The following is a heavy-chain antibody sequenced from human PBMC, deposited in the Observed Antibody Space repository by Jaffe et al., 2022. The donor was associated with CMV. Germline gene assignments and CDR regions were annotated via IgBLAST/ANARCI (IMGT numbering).Heavy chain of an antibody. CDR3: ARDHSSSWYFPSKYYYYGMDV. V-gene: IGHV3-33*01. CDR1: GFTFSSYG. D-gene: IGHD6-13*01. CDR2: IWYDGSNK. Sequence: QVQLVESGGGVVQPGRSLRLSCAASGFTFSSYGMHWVRQAPGKGLEWVAVIWYDGSNKYYADSVKGRFTISRDNSKNTLYLQMNSLRAEDTAVYYCARDHSSSWYFPSKYYYYGMDVWGQGTTVTVSS. J-gene: IGHJ6*02.